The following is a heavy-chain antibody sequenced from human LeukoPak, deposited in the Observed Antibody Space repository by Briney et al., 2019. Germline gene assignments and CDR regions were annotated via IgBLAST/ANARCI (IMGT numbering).Heavy chain of an antibody. CDR1: GGTFSSYA. J-gene: IGHJ6*03. CDR2: IIPIFGTA. Sequence: SVKVSCKASGGTFSSYAISWVRQAPGQGLEWMGGIIPIFGTANYAQKFQGRVTITTDESTSTAYMELSSLRPEDTAVYYCARAPLDDYGGNSGYYYMDVWGKGTTVTVSS. V-gene: IGHV1-69*05. D-gene: IGHD4-23*01. CDR3: ARAPLDDYGGNSGYYYMDV.